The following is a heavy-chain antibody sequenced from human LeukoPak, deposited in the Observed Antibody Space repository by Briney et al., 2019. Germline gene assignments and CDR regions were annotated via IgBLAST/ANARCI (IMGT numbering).Heavy chain of an antibody. J-gene: IGHJ4*02. D-gene: IGHD5-12*01. Sequence: SETLSLTCTVSGASITRYFWNWIRQPPGKELEWIGYISSGGSTNYNPSLKSRVTISIDTSKNQFSLKLASATAADTAVYYCARGDDYKSTLFDYWGQGTLVTVSS. V-gene: IGHV4-59*01. CDR3: ARGDDYKSTLFDY. CDR2: ISSGGST. CDR1: GASITRYF.